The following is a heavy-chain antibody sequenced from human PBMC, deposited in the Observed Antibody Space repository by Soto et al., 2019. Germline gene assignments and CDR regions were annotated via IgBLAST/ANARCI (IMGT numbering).Heavy chain of an antibody. CDR3: AKDSFHYYDSSYFDY. CDR1: GFTFSSYA. D-gene: IGHD3-22*01. CDR2: ISGSGGST. Sequence: GGSLRLSCAASGFTFSSYAMSWVRQAPGKGLEWVSAISGSGGSTYYADSVKGRFTISRDNSKNTLHLQMNSLRAEDTAVYYCAKDSFHYYDSSYFDYWGQGTLVTVSS. V-gene: IGHV3-23*01. J-gene: IGHJ4*02.